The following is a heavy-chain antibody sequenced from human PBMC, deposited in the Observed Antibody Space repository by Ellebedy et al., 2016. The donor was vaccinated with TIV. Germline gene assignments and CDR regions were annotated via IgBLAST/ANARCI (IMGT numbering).Heavy chain of an antibody. CDR1: GGTFSSYA. CDR2: IIPILGIA. Sequence: AASVNVSCKASGGTFSSYAISWVRQAPGQGREWMGRIIPILGIANYAQKFQGRVTITADKSTSTAYMELSSLRSEDTAVYYCASIMGKTPSGSYDYWGQGTLVTVSS. J-gene: IGHJ4*02. CDR3: ASIMGKTPSGSYDY. V-gene: IGHV1-69*04. D-gene: IGHD1-26*01.